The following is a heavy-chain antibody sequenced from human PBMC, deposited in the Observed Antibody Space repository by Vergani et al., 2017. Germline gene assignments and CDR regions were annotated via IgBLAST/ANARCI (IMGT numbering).Heavy chain of an antibody. CDR2: IIPIFGTA. CDR3: ARDRGYYYDSSGYHGAFDI. D-gene: IGHD3-22*01. V-gene: IGHV1-69*01. Sequence: QVQLVQSGAEVKKPGSSVKVSCKASGGTFSSYAISWVRQAPGQGLEWMGGIIPIFGTANYAQKFQGRVTITAEESTSTAYMELSSLRSEDTAVYYCARDRGYYYDSSGYHGAFDIWGQGTMVTVSS. J-gene: IGHJ3*02. CDR1: GGTFSSYA.